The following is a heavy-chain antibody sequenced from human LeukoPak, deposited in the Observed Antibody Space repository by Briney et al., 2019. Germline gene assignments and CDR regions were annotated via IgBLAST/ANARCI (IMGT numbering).Heavy chain of an antibody. CDR1: GGSFIGYY. CDR3: ARGRGRVTTFKDYYFGLDV. Sequence: SETLSLTCVVHGGSFIGYYWSWIRQTPGRGLEWIGEINHSGSSNYNPSLKSRDTMSADTSHNQLSLNVTTGTAADAAVYYCARGRGRVTTFKDYYFGLDVWGQGTTVTVSS. CDR2: INHSGSS. V-gene: IGHV4-34*01. J-gene: IGHJ6*02. D-gene: IGHD4-17*01.